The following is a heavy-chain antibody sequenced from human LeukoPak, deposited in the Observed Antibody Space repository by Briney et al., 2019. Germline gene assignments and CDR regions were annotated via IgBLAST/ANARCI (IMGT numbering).Heavy chain of an antibody. D-gene: IGHD4-23*01. V-gene: IGHV1-18*01. Sequence: ASVKVSCKTSGYTFISYGISWVRQAPGQGLEWMGWISGYNGNTNYAQKLQGRVTMTTDTSTGTAYMELRSLRYDDTAVYYCARSDYGGFGDYWGQGTLVTVSS. CDR1: GYTFISYG. J-gene: IGHJ4*02. CDR2: ISGYNGNT. CDR3: ARSDYGGFGDY.